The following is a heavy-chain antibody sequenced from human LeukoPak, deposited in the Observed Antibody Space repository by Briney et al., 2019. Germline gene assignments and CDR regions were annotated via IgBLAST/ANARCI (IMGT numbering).Heavy chain of an antibody. V-gene: IGHV3-23*01. J-gene: IGHJ4*02. CDR2: ISGSGGST. CDR1: GFTFSTYG. Sequence: GGTLRLSCAASGFTFSTYGMSWVRQAPGKGLAWVSAISGSGGSTYYADSVKGRFTISRDNSKNTLYLQMNSLRAEDTAVYYCAKSLSMVRGVIPYYFDYWGQGTLVTVSS. D-gene: IGHD3-10*01. CDR3: AKSLSMVRGVIPYYFDY.